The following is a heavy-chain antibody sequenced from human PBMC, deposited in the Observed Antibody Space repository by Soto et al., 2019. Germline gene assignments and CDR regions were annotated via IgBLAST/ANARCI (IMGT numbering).Heavy chain of an antibody. Sequence: QVQLAQSGAEVKKPGASVKVSCKASGYTFTSYGITWVRQAPGQGLEWMAWINPYNGNTKYAEKLLGRVTVTTDTSTATAYMAVRSLTSDDTSVFYCARVGVGLAAPRVWPYWGQGTPVTVSS. CDR1: GYTFTSYG. CDR3: ARVGVGLAAPRVWPY. D-gene: IGHD6-13*01. CDR2: INPYNGNT. J-gene: IGHJ4*02. V-gene: IGHV1-18*01.